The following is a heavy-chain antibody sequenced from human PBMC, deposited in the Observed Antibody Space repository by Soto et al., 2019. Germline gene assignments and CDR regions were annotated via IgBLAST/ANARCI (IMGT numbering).Heavy chain of an antibody. V-gene: IGHV4-30-4*01. D-gene: IGHD5-12*01. CDR3: ARVKATLYRHYYFDY. CDR1: GGTISSGGYF. Sequence: SETLSLTCSVSGGTISSGGYFWSWIRQPPGKGLEWIGSIFYTGSTYYSPSLKSRASMSMDTSKKLFSLRLRSLTAADTAVYFCARVKATLYRHYYFDYWGQGTPVTVSS. CDR2: IFYTGST. J-gene: IGHJ4*02.